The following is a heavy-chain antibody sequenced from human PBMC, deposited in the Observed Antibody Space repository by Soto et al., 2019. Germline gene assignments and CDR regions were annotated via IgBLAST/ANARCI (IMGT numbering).Heavy chain of an antibody. Sequence: GGSLRLSCAASGFTFSSYAMSWVRQAPGKGLEWVSAISGSGGSTYYADSVKGRSTISRDNSKNTLYLQMNSLRAEDTGVYYCAKGDIVVVVAARSAPDYWGQGTLVTVSS. CDR3: AKGDIVVVVAARSAPDY. CDR2: ISGSGGST. J-gene: IGHJ4*02. CDR1: GFTFSSYA. V-gene: IGHV3-23*01. D-gene: IGHD2-15*01.